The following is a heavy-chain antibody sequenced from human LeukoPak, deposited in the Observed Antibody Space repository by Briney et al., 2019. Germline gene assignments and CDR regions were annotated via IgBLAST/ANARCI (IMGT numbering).Heavy chain of an antibody. CDR1: GFTVSNSY. V-gene: IGHV3-66*01. CDR3: AKTNNYAYVH. CDR2: IYADGGT. J-gene: IGHJ4*02. Sequence: GGSLRLSCAASGFTVSNSYMTWVRQAPGEGLEWVSIIYADGGTYYADSLKGRFTISRDISKNTVFLQMNSLRAEDTAVYYCAKTNNYAYVHWGQGTLVTVSS. D-gene: IGHD5-18*01.